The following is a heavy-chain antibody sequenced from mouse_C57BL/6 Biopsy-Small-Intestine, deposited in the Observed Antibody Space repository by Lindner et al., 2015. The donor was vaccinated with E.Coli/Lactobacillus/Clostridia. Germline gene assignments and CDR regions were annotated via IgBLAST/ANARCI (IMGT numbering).Heavy chain of an antibody. CDR1: GYSFTSYG. J-gene: IGHJ4*01. V-gene: IGHV1-14*01. D-gene: IGHD2-1*01. Sequence: SVKVSCKASGYSFTSYGISWVRQAPGQGLEWMGWINLYKNTTKYAQKFQGRVTMTADTSTTTAYMELRSLRSDDTAVYYCARGRYLAMVAVVMEDWFDPWGQGTLVTVSS. CDR3: ARGRYLAMVAVVMEDWFDP. CDR2: INLYKNTT.